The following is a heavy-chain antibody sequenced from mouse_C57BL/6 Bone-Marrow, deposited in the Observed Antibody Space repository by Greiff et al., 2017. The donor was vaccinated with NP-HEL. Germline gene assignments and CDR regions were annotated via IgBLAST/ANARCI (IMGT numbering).Heavy chain of an antibody. CDR3: ARSYYGVPDWFAY. D-gene: IGHD1-1*01. CDR1: GYTFTDYY. Sequence: QVQLQQSGAELVRPGASVKLSCKASGYTFTDYYINWVKQRPGQGLEWIARIYPGSGNTYYNEKFKGKATLTAEKSSSTAYMQLSSLTSEDSAVYFCARSYYGVPDWFAYWGQGTLVTVSA. V-gene: IGHV1-76*01. J-gene: IGHJ3*01. CDR2: IYPGSGNT.